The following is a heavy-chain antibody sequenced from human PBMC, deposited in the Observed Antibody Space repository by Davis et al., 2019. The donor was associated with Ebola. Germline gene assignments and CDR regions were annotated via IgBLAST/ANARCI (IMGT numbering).Heavy chain of an antibody. CDR1: GFTVSSNY. J-gene: IGHJ6*02. CDR3: ATTTVTRAGYYYYYGMDV. V-gene: IGHV3-53*01. Sequence: GESLKISCAASGFTVSSNYMSWVRQAPGKGLEWVSVIYSGGSTYYADSVKGRFTISRDNSKNTLYLQMNSLRAEDTAVYYCATTTVTRAGYYYYYGMDVWGQGTTDTVSS. D-gene: IGHD4-11*01. CDR2: IYSGGST.